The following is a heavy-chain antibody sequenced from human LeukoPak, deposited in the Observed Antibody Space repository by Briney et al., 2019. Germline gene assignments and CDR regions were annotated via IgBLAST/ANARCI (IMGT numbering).Heavy chain of an antibody. J-gene: IGHJ4*02. Sequence: GGSLRLSCAASGFTLSSYWMHWVRQVPGKGLVWVSRIKSDGSDTRYADSVKGRFTISRDNAKNTLYLQMNSLRAEDTAVYYCTRDPEALDYWGRGTLVTVSS. CDR3: TRDPEALDY. CDR1: GFTLSSYW. CDR2: IKSDGSDT. V-gene: IGHV3-74*01.